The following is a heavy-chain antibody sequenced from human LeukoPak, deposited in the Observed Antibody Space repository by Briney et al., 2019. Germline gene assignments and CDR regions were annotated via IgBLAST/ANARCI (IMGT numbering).Heavy chain of an antibody. J-gene: IGHJ4*02. CDR1: GSTFTDY. CDR2: INPNSGGT. CDR3: ARDPTAPERPDFDY. V-gene: IGHV1-2*02. Sequence: ASVKVSCKASGSTFTDYMHWVRQAPGPGLEWMGWINPNSGGTNYAQKFQGRVTMTRDTSISTAYMELTRLTSDDTAVYYCARDPTAPERPDFDYWGQGTLVTVSS.